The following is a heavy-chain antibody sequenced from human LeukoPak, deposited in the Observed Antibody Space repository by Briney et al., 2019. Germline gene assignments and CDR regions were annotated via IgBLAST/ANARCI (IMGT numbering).Heavy chain of an antibody. Sequence: SETLSLTCAVYGGSFSGYYWSWIRQPPGKGLEWIGEINHSGSTNYNPSLKSRVTISVDTSKNQFSLKLSSVTAADTAVYYCARGPQFLASTVPDYWGQGTLVTVFS. V-gene: IGHV4-34*01. CDR3: ARGPQFLASTVPDY. D-gene: IGHD4-17*01. CDR1: GGSFSGYY. CDR2: INHSGST. J-gene: IGHJ4*02.